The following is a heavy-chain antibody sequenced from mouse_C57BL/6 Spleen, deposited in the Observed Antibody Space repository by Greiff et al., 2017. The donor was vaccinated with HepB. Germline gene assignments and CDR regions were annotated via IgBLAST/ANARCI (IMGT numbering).Heavy chain of an antibody. D-gene: IGHD1-1*01. Sequence: EVQLQQSGPELVKPGASVKISCKASGYTFTDYYMNWVKQSHGKSLEWIGDINPNNGGTSYNQKFKGKATLTVDKSSSTAYMELRSLTSEDSAVYYCARTLRYWGQGTLVTVSA. CDR2: INPNNGGT. J-gene: IGHJ3*01. CDR3: ARTLRY. V-gene: IGHV1-26*01. CDR1: GYTFTDYY.